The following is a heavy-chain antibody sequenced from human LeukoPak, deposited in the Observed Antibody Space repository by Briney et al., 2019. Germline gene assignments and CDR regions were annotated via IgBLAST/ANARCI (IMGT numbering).Heavy chain of an antibody. Sequence: GGSLRLSCTASGFSFGDYCLSWVRQAPGKGLEWVANIKQDGSEKYYVDSVKGRFTISRDNAKNSLYLQMNSLRAEDTAVYYCAGFHRYRFDYWGQGTLVTVSS. CDR1: GFSFGDYC. CDR3: AGFHRYRFDY. V-gene: IGHV3-7*01. J-gene: IGHJ4*02. D-gene: IGHD1-14*01. CDR2: IKQDGSEK.